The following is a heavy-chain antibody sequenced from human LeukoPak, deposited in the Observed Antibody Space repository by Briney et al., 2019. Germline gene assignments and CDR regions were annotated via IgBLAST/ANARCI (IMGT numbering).Heavy chain of an antibody. CDR2: IYYSGST. V-gene: IGHV4-59*08. Sequence: SETLSLTCTVSGGSISSYYWSWIRQPPGKGLEWIGYIYYSGSTNYNPSLKSRVTISVDTSKNQFSLKLSSVAAADTAVYYCARLADYYDSSGYRDAFDIWGQGTMVTVSS. CDR3: ARLADYYDSSGYRDAFDI. D-gene: IGHD3-22*01. CDR1: GGSISSYY. J-gene: IGHJ3*02.